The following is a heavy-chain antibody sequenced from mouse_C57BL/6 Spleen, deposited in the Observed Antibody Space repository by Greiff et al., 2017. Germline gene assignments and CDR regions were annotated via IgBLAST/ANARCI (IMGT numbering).Heavy chain of an antibody. CDR1: GYAFSSSW. CDR3: ASVSTTVVEDWYFDV. V-gene: IGHV1-82*01. Sequence: QVQLQQPGPELVKPGASVKISCKASGYAFSSSWMNWVKQRPGKGLEWIGRIYPGDGDTNYNGKFKGKATLTADKSSSTAYMQLSSLTSEDSAVYFCASVSTTVVEDWYFDVWGTGTSVTVSS. D-gene: IGHD1-1*01. CDR2: IYPGDGDT. J-gene: IGHJ1*03.